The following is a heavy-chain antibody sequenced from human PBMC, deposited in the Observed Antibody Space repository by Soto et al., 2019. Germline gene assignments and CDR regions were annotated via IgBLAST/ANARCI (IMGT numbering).Heavy chain of an antibody. CDR2: IIPIFGTA. D-gene: IGHD6-19*01. J-gene: IGHJ4*02. CDR3: ARVAVPGIAVAGHRYYFDY. CDR1: GGTFSSYA. V-gene: IGHV1-69*06. Sequence: SVKVSCKASGGTFSSYAISWVRQAPGQGLEWMGGIIPIFGTADYAQKFQGRVTITADKSTSTAYMELSSLRSEDTAVYYCARVAVPGIAVAGHRYYFDYWGQGTLVTVSS.